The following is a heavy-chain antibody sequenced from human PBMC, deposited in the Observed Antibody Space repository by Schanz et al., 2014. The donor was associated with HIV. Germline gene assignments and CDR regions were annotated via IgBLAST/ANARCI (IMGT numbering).Heavy chain of an antibody. CDR1: GFTFSRFG. D-gene: IGHD5-12*01. V-gene: IGHV3-33*01. CDR3: VRDQSLWGSGYTYFDH. J-gene: IGHJ4*02. Sequence: QVQLVESGGGVVQPGRSLRLSCAASGFTFSRFGMHWVRQAPAKGLEWVAVIWYDGSNKYYADSVKGRFTISRDNSKNTLYLQMNSLRAEDTAVYHCVRDQSLWGSGYTYFDHWGQGTQVTVSS. CDR2: IWYDGSNK.